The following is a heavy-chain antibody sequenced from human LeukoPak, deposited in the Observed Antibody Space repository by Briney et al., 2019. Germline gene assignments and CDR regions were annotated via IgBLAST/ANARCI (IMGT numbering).Heavy chain of an antibody. D-gene: IGHD1-14*01. J-gene: IGHJ4*02. V-gene: IGHV4-61*01. CDR1: GGSISSGSYY. CDR2: IYYSGST. CDR3: ARARLDLTIDY. Sequence: SQTLSLTCAVSGGSISSGSYYWSWLRQPPGKGLEWIGYIYYSGSTNYNPSLKSRVTISVDTSKNQFSLKLSSVTAADTAVYYCARARLDLTIDYWGQGTLVTVSS.